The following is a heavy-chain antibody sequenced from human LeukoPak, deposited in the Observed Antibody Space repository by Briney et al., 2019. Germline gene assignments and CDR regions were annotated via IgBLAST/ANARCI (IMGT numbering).Heavy chain of an antibody. J-gene: IGHJ3*02. CDR3: TRHAPGSYAAFDI. Sequence: PGGSLRLSCAASGFTFSTYSMNWVRQAPGRGLEWVSYISGTTSTIYYADSVKGRFTISRDNAKKSLYLQMNSLRAEDTAGYYCTRHAPGSYAAFDIWGQGTMVTVSS. V-gene: IGHV3-48*04. CDR2: ISGTTSTI. D-gene: IGHD1-26*01. CDR1: GFTFSTYS.